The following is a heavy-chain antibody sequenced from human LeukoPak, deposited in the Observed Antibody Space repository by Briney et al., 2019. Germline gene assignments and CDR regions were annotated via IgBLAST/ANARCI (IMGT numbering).Heavy chain of an antibody. Sequence: PSDTLSLTCTVSGGSISSISYYWGWIRQPPGKGLEWIGGIYYSGSTYYNPSLKSRVTISLDTSKNQFSLKLSSVTAADPAVYYCARHVRYYDSFDYWGQGTLVTVSS. CDR2: IYYSGST. D-gene: IGHD3-22*01. J-gene: IGHJ4*02. V-gene: IGHV4-39*01. CDR3: ARHVRYYDSFDY. CDR1: GGSISSISYY.